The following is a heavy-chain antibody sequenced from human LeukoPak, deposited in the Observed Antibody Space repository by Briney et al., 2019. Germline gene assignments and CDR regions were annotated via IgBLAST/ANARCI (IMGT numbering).Heavy chain of an antibody. CDR1: GGSISSSSYY. CDR2: IYYSGST. CDR3: ARSRPNYDFWSGYNPPITLNY. J-gene: IGHJ4*02. V-gene: IGHV4-39*01. Sequence: PSETLSLTCTVSGGSISSSSYYWGWIRQPPGQGLEWIGSIYYSGSTYYNPSLKSRVTISVDTSKNQFSLKLSSVTAADTAVYYCARSRPNYDFWSGYNPPITLNYWGQGTLVTVSS. D-gene: IGHD3-3*01.